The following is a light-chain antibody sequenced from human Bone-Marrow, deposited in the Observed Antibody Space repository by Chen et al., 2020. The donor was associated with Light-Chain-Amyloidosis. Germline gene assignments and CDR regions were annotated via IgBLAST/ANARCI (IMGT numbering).Light chain of an antibody. J-gene: IGLJ2*01. CDR1: SSDVGNYNL. CDR3: GSYAGSNTVV. V-gene: IGLV2-23*02. CDR2: EVN. Sequence: QSALPQPASVSGSPGQSITIPCPGSSSDVGNYNLVSWYQQHPGKAPKLMIFEVNKRPSGVSNRFSGSKSGNTASLTISGLLAEDEADYHCGSYAGSNTVVFGGGTKLTVL.